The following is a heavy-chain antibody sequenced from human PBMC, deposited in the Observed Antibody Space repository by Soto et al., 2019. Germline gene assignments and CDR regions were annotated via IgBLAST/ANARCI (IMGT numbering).Heavy chain of an antibody. Sequence: GGSLRLSCAASGFTFSSYSMNWVRQAPGKGLEWVSYISSSSSTIYYADSVKGRFTISRDNAKNSLYLQMNSLRAEDTAVYYCARDQIVPAATTYWYFDLWGRGTLVTVSS. CDR1: GFTFSSYS. J-gene: IGHJ2*01. CDR2: ISSSSSTI. V-gene: IGHV3-48*01. CDR3: ARDQIVPAATTYWYFDL. D-gene: IGHD2-2*01.